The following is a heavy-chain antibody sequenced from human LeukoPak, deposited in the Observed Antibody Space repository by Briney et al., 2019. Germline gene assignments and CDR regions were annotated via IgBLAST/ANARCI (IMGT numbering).Heavy chain of an antibody. V-gene: IGHV1-69*05. CDR1: GGTFSSYA. Sequence: GASVKVSCKASGGTFSSYAISWVRQAPGQGLEWMGGIIPIFGTANYAQKFQGRVTITTDESTSTAYMELSSLRSEDTAVYYCASERVVSSAFDIWGQGTMVTVPS. CDR3: ASERVVSSAFDI. D-gene: IGHD2-15*01. J-gene: IGHJ3*02. CDR2: IIPIFGTA.